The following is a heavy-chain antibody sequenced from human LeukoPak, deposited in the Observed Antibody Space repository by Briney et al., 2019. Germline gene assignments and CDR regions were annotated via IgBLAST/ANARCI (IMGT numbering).Heavy chain of an antibody. D-gene: IGHD3-16*01. J-gene: IGHJ6*03. V-gene: IGHV4-34*01. CDR3: ARVVDPGGYYYFYYMDV. CDR1: GGSFSGYY. CDR2: INHSGST. Sequence: SETLSLTCAVYGGSFSGYYWSWIRQPPGKGLEWIGEINHSGSTNYNPSLKSRLTISVDTSKNQLSLKLSSVTAADTAVYYCARVVDPGGYYYFYYMDVWGKGTTVTVSS.